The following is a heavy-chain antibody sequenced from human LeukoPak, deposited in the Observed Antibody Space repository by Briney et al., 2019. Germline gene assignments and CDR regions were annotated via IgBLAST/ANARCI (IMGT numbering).Heavy chain of an antibody. V-gene: IGHV3-23*01. CDR1: GFTFSSYG. D-gene: IGHD3-9*01. Sequence: TGGTLRLSCAASGFTFSSYGMSWGRQAPGKGLEWVSAISGSGGSTYYADSVKGRFTISRDNSKNTLYLQMNSLRAEDTAVYYCARDKLEDYDILTGQGGAFDIWGQGTMVTVSS. J-gene: IGHJ3*02. CDR2: ISGSGGST. CDR3: ARDKLEDYDILTGQGGAFDI.